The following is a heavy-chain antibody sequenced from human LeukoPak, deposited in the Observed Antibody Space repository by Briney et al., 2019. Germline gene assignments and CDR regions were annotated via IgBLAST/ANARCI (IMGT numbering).Heavy chain of an antibody. CDR3: ARLPTFYYDSSHYHYDY. CDR1: GFTFQNYA. V-gene: IGHV3-23*01. D-gene: IGHD3-22*01. CDR2: ISGSGPST. Sequence: GGSLRLSCAASGFTFQNYAMSWVRQAPGTGLEWASSISGSGPSTDYADSVKGRFTISRDKAKNTLYLQMNSLRAEDTAVYYCARLPTFYYDSSHYHYDYWGQGTLVTVSS. J-gene: IGHJ4*02.